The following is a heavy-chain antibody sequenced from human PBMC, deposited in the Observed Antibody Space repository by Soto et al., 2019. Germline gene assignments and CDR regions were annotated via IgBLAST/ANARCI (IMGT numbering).Heavy chain of an antibody. CDR1: GGSISSYY. CDR2: IYYSGST. Sequence: SETLSLTCTVSGGSISSYYWSWIRQPPGKGLEWIGYIYYSGSTNYNPSLKSRVTISVDTSKNQFSLKLSSVTAADTAVYYCARGYLRQQWLDPFECWGQGTLVTVSS. CDR3: ARGYLRQQWLDPFEC. J-gene: IGHJ4*02. D-gene: IGHD6-19*01. V-gene: IGHV4-59*01.